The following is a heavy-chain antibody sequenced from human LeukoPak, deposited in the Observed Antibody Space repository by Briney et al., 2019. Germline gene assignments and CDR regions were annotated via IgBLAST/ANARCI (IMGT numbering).Heavy chain of an antibody. CDR2: IYYAGST. CDR1: GGSIRCYH. J-gene: IGHJ4*02. CDR3: ARHLRGSSGSYGSIPFDY. Sequence: SETLSLTCSVSGGSIRCYHGSWIRQTPGKGLERLGHIYYAGSTNYSPSLKSRVTIPVDTSKNLFSLKLSSLTAADTAVYYGARHLRGSSGSYGSIPFDYWGQGTLVTVSS. D-gene: IGHD5-18*01. V-gene: IGHV4-59*08.